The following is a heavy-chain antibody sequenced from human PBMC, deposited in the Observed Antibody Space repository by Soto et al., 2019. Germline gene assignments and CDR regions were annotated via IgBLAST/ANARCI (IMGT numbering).Heavy chain of an antibody. CDR3: ARQRTTVVTQAYFDH. D-gene: IGHD2-21*02. CDR2: IYYSGRT. CDR1: RELISSSSYY. J-gene: IGHJ4*02. Sequence: PSDSLSLSGVVCRELISSSSYYRGWISQPPGKGLEWIGSIYYSGRTYYNPSFKSRVTISIDTSKNQFSLKLSSVTATDTAVYYCARQRTTVVTQAYFDHWGQGALVTVPS. V-gene: IGHV4-39*01.